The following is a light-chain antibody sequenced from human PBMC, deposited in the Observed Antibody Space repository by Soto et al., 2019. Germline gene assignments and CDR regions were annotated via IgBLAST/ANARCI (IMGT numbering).Light chain of an antibody. CDR2: YDS. Sequence: SYELTQPPSVSVAPGQTARITCGGNNIGSKSVHGYQQKPGQAPVLVIYYDSDRPSGIAERFSGSNSGNTATLTISRGEAGDEDDYYCQVWDSSSDHVVFGGGTKLTVL. V-gene: IGLV3-21*04. CDR1: NIGSKS. CDR3: QVWDSSSDHVV. J-gene: IGLJ2*01.